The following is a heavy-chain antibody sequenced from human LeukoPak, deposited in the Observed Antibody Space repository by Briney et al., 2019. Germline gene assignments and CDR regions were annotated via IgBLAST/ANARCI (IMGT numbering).Heavy chain of an antibody. J-gene: IGHJ2*01. Sequence: ASVKVSCKASGYTFSNYRIRWVRQAPGQGLEWMGWISDYSGDTKYAQKFQGRVTMTTDTSTSTAYMELRSLRSDDTALYYCARIESSGWPHTFDLWGSGTLVTVSS. CDR1: GYTFSNYR. D-gene: IGHD6-19*01. V-gene: IGHV1-18*01. CDR3: ARIESSGWPHTFDL. CDR2: ISDYSGDT.